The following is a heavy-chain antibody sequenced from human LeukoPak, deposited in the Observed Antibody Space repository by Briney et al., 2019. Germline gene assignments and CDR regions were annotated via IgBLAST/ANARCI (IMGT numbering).Heavy chain of an antibody. D-gene: IGHD5-18*01. V-gene: IGHV4-39*01. Sequence: PSETLSLTCAVSGGSIRNSSFYWSWIRQPPGKGLEWIASIYNSGTTYYNPSIKSRITIFVDTSKNQVSLKLSSVTAADTAVYYCALEDTAMASMGYWGQGTLVTVSS. CDR3: ALEDTAMASMGY. J-gene: IGHJ4*02. CDR2: IYNSGTT. CDR1: GGSIRNSSFY.